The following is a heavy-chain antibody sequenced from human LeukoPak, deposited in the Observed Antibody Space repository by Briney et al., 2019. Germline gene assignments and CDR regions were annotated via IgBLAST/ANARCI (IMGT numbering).Heavy chain of an antibody. V-gene: IGHV3-9*01. CDR3: ARVRETLRYFDWSNAFDI. J-gene: IGHJ3*02. Sequence: GGSLRLSCAASGFTFSSYGMHWVRQAPGKGLEWVSGISWNSGSIGYADSVKGRFTISRDNAKNSLYLQMNSLRAEDTALYYCARVRETLRYFDWSNAFDIWGQGTMVTVSS. D-gene: IGHD3-9*01. CDR2: ISWNSGSI. CDR1: GFTFSSYG.